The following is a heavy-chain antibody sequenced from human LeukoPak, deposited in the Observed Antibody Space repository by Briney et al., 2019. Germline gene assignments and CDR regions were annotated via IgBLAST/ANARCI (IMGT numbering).Heavy chain of an antibody. CDR1: GFTVSSNY. D-gene: IGHD4-17*01. CDR2: IYSGGST. Sequence: PGGSLRLSCAASGFTVSSNYMSWVRPAPGKGLEWVSVIYSGGSTYYADSVKGRFTISRDNSKNTLYLQMNSLRAEDTAVYYCARAYHDYGEGFDPWGQGTLVTVSS. J-gene: IGHJ5*02. V-gene: IGHV3-53*01. CDR3: ARAYHDYGEGFDP.